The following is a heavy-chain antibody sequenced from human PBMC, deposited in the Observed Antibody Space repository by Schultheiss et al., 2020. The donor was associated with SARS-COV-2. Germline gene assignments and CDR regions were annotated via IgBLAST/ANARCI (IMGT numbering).Heavy chain of an antibody. CDR1: GDSVSSNSVA. V-gene: IGHV6-1*01. CDR2: TYYRSKWYS. J-gene: IGHJ5*02. D-gene: IGHD6-19*01. Sequence: SQTLSLTCAISGDSVSSNSVAWNWFRQSPSRGLEWLGRTYYRSKWYSDYAVSVRSRITINPDTSKNQFSLKLSSVTAADTAVYYCARAAYTSYSSGWYNWFDPWGQGTLVTVSS. CDR3: ARAAYTSYSSGWYNWFDP.